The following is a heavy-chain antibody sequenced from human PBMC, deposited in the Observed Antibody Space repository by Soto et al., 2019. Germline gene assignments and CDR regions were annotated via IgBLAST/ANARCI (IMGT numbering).Heavy chain of an antibody. CDR3: ASTLPYGSAPPSG. V-gene: IGHV3-21*01. J-gene: IGHJ4*02. CDR2: ISDSSSYI. D-gene: IGHD3-10*01. CDR1: GFTFSNYN. Sequence: GGSLRLSCAASGFTFSNYNMNWVRQAPGKRLEWVSSISDSSSYIYYADSVKGRFTISRDNSKNTLYLQMNSLRAEDTAVYYCASTLPYGSAPPSGWGQGTLVTVSS.